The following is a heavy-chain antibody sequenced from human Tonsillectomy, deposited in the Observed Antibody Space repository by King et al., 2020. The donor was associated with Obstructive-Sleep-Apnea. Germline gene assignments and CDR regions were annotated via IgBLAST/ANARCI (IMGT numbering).Heavy chain of an antibody. V-gene: IGHV3-48*01. D-gene: IGHD5-24*01. CDR2: ISSSSSTI. CDR3: ARGRGPRLNWNDD. J-gene: IGHJ5*01. Sequence: VQLVESGGGLVQPGGSLRLSCAASGFTFSSYSMNWVRQAPGKGLEWVSYISSSSSTIYNADSVKGRFTISRDNAKNSLYLQMNSLRAEDTAVYYCARGRGPRLNWNDDWGQGTLVTVSS. CDR1: GFTFSSYS.